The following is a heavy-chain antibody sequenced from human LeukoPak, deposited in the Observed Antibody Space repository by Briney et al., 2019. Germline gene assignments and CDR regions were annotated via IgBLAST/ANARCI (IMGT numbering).Heavy chain of an antibody. D-gene: IGHD5-18*01. CDR2: ISAYNGNT. J-gene: IGHJ4*02. CDR1: GYTFTSYG. CDR3: ARQQGVYSSFVAEYDY. Sequence: ASVKVSCEASGYTFTSYGISWGRQAPGEGLGWMGWISAYNGNTNYEQKLQGRVTMTTDTSTSTVYLELRSLTSDDTAVYYCARQQGVYSSFVAEYDYWGQGTLVTVSS. V-gene: IGHV1-18*01.